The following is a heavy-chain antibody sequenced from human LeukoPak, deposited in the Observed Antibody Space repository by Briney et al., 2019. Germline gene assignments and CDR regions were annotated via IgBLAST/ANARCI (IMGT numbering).Heavy chain of an antibody. CDR1: GGSFSGYY. CDR2: IYTSGST. D-gene: IGHD3-22*01. J-gene: IGHJ4*02. V-gene: IGHV4-59*10. CDR3: ARTPIYYYDNSGYYN. Sequence: KPSETLSLTCAVYGGSFSGYYWSWIRQPAGKGLEWIGLIYTSGSTNYNPSLKSRVTMSVDTSKNQFSLKLSSVTAADTAVYFCARTPIYYYDNSGYYNWGQGTLVTVSS.